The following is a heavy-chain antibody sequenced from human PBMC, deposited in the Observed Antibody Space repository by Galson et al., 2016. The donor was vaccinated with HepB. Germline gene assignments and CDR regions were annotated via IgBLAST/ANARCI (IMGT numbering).Heavy chain of an antibody. Sequence: LEWVALISYDGSNKYYADSVKGRFTISRDNSKNTLYLQMNSLRAEDTAVYYCARMDNTYYDFWSSGGMDVWGQGTTVTVSS. J-gene: IGHJ6*02. V-gene: IGHV3-30*04. D-gene: IGHD3-3*01. CDR3: ARMDNTYYDFWSSGGMDV. CDR2: ISYDGSNK.